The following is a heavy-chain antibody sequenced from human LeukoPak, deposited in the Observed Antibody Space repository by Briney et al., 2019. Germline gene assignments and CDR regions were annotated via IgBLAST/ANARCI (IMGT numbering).Heavy chain of an antibody. V-gene: IGHV4-4*02. D-gene: IGHD5-18*01. CDR2: IYHSGST. CDR1: GGSISSSSW. CDR3: ARGSRGYSYGYILDY. J-gene: IGHJ4*02. Sequence: PSGTLSLTCAVSGGSISSSSWWSWVRQPPGKGLEWIGEIYHSGSTYYNPSLKSRVIMSVDKSKNQFSLKLSSVTAADTAVYYCARGSRGYSYGYILDYWGQGTLVTVSS.